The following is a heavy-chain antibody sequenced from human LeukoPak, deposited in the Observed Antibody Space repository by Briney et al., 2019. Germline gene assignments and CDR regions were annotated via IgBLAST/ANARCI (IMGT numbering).Heavy chain of an antibody. CDR2: IKQDESEK. D-gene: IGHD2-2*01. CDR1: RFTFSNYW. CDR3: ARALDSSSSRYQAFEE. J-gene: IGHJ4*02. V-gene: IGHV3-7*01. Sequence: PGGSLRLSCLASRFTFSNYWMSWVRQAPGKGLECVSNIKQDESEKYYVDSVKGRITISTDNAKSSLYLQMNSLRAEDTAVYYCARALDSSSSRYQAFEEWGQGTLVTVSS.